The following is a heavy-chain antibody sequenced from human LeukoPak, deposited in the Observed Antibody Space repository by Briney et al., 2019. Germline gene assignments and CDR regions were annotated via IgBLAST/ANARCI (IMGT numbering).Heavy chain of an antibody. Sequence: ASVKVSCKASGYTFTSYGISWVRQAPGQGLEWMGWISAYNGNTNYAQELQGRVTMTTDTSTSTAYMELRSLRSDDTAVYYCARDGTMVRGVRYYYYYYGMDVWGQGTTVTVSS. D-gene: IGHD3-10*01. CDR3: ARDGTMVRGVRYYYYYYGMDV. J-gene: IGHJ6*02. CDR2: ISAYNGNT. CDR1: GYTFTSYG. V-gene: IGHV1-18*01.